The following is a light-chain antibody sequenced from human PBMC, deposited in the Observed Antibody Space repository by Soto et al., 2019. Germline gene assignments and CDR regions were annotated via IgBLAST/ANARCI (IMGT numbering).Light chain of an antibody. V-gene: IGKV1-27*01. CDR2: AAS. CDR3: QKYNSAPT. CDR1: QGITNF. Sequence: DVQMTQSPSSLSASVGDRVTITCRASQGITNFLAWYQQKSAKVPKLLIYAASTLQSGVPSRFSGSGSGTDFTLTISNLQAEDSATYYCQKYNSAPTFGQGTRLEIK. J-gene: IGKJ5*01.